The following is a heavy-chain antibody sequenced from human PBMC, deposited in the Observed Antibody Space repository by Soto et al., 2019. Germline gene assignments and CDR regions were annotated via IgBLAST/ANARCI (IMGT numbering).Heavy chain of an antibody. CDR2: ISSSSSYI. D-gene: IGHD2-2*01. J-gene: IGHJ4*02. CDR1: GFTFSSYS. Sequence: GGSLRLSCAASGFTFSSYSMNWVRQAPGKGLEWVSSISSSSSYIYYADSVKGRFTISRDNAKNSLYLQMNSLRAEDTAVYYCATRGPYCSSTSCLLDYWGQGTLVTVSS. CDR3: ATRGPYCSSTSCLLDY. V-gene: IGHV3-21*01.